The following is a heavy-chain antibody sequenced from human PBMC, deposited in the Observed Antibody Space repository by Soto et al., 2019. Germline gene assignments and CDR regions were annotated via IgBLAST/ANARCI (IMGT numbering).Heavy chain of an antibody. D-gene: IGHD2-15*01. V-gene: IGHV1-18*01. CDR3: ARLSGCGGGSCYLPDY. CDR1: GGTFSAYG. J-gene: IGHJ4*02. CDR2: IIAYNGNT. Sequence: ASVKVSCKASGGTFSAYGVSWVRQAPGQGLEWMGWIIAYNGNTNYAQEFQGRVTMTADTSTSTAYMELGTLRSDDTAMYYCARLSGCGGGSCYLPDYWGQGTLVTVSS.